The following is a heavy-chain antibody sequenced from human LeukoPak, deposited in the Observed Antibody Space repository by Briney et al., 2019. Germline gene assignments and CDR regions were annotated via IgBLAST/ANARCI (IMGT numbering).Heavy chain of an antibody. CDR2: MNPNSGNT. D-gene: IGHD2-2*01. Sequence: ASVKVSCKASGYTFTSYDINWVRQATGQGLEWMGWMNPNSGNTGYAQKFQGRVTITRNTSISTAYMELSSLRSEDTAVYYCARGRVVPAAIGLFYYYSMDVWGKGTTVTVSS. J-gene: IGHJ6*03. CDR1: GYTFTSYD. V-gene: IGHV1-8*03. CDR3: ARGRVVPAAIGLFYYYSMDV.